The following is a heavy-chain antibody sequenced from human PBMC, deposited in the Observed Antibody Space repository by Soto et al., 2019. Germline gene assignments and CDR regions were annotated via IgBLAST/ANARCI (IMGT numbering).Heavy chain of an antibody. CDR2: ISSSSSYI. Sequence: GGSLRLSCAASGFTFSSYSMNWVRQAPGKGLEWVSSISSSSSYIYYADSVKGRFTISRDNAKNSLYLQMNSLRAEDTAVYYCAGDATYRKLYDAFDIWGQGTMVTVSS. CDR3: AGDATYRKLYDAFDI. D-gene: IGHD2-15*01. J-gene: IGHJ3*02. CDR1: GFTFSSYS. V-gene: IGHV3-21*01.